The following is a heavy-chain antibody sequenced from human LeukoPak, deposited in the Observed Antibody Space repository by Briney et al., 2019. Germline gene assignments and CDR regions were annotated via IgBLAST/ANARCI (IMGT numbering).Heavy chain of an antibody. J-gene: IGHJ6*04. CDR3: VKDPWTMIRYYYYYGMDV. Sequence: PGGSLRLSCAASGFTLSSYGMHWVSQAPGKGLEWAAVISYDGSNKYYADSVKGRFTISRDNSKNTLYLQMNSLRAEDTAVYYCVKDPWTMIRYYYYYGMDVRGEGTTATVSS. CDR1: GFTLSSYG. CDR2: ISYDGSNK. D-gene: IGHD3-22*01. V-gene: IGHV3-30*18.